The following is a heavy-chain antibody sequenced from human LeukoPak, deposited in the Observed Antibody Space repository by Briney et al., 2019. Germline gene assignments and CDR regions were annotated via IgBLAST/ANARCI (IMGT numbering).Heavy chain of an antibody. D-gene: IGHD5-18*01. CDR2: ISGSGGST. CDR1: GFTFSSYA. J-gene: IGHJ4*02. V-gene: IGHV3-23*01. CDR3: AKGLEYSYVPDY. Sequence: GGSLRLSCAASGFTFSSYAMSWVRQAPGKGLEWVSAISGSGGSTYYADSAKGRFTISRDNSKNTLYLQMNSLRAEDTAVYYCAKGLEYSYVPDYWGQGTLVTVSS.